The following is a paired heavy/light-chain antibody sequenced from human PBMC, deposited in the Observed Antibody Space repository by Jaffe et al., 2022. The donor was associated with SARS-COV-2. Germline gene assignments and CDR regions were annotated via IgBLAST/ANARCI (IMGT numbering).Heavy chain of an antibody. D-gene: IGHD3-16*01. Sequence: EVQLVESGGGLIQPGGSLRLSCAASGFTFSNYDMHWLRQPTGKGLEWVSTIGTAGDTYYPGSVKGRFTISRENAESSLFLQMNSLRAGDTAVYYCARGNAGGWFDPWGQGTLVTVSS. V-gene: IGHV3-13*01. CDR3: ARGNAGGWFDP. CDR2: IGTAGDT. J-gene: IGHJ5*02. CDR1: GFTFSNYD.
Light chain of an antibody. CDR1: QSINSW. J-gene: IGKJ1*01. Sequence: DIQMTQSPSTLSASVGDRVTITCRASQSINSWLAWYQQKPGKAPKALIYKASSLESGVPSRFSGSGSGTNFTLTISSLQPDDFATYYCQQYNSYWTFGQGTKVEIK. CDR3: QQYNSYWT. V-gene: IGKV1-5*03. CDR2: KAS.